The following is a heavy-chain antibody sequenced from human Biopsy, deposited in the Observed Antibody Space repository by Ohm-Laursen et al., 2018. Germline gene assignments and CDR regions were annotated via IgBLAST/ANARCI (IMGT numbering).Heavy chain of an antibody. V-gene: IGHV4-59*01. J-gene: IGHJ6*02. Sequence: SQTLSLTCIVSGGSISSDYWSWIRQTPEKGLEWIGYIYYSGSTNYNPSLKSRVTISVDTSKNQFSLRLNSVTAADTAVYYCARATNSTGWPYYYFYGMDVWGQGTTVTVSS. CDR3: ARATNSTGWPYYYFYGMDV. CDR1: GGSISSDY. CDR2: IYYSGST. D-gene: IGHD2/OR15-2a*01.